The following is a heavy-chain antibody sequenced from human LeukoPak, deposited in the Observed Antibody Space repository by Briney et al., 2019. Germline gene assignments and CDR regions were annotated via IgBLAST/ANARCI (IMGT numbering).Heavy chain of an antibody. J-gene: IGHJ5*02. D-gene: IGHD2-2*01. V-gene: IGHV4-30-4*08. CDR1: GGSISSGDYY. CDR2: IYYSGST. Sequence: SRTLSLTCTVSGGSISSGDYYWSWIRQPPGKGLEWIGYIYYSGSTYYNPSLKSRVTISVDTSKNQFSLKLSSVTAADTAVYYCARERYCSSTSCYYRANWFDPWGQGTLVTVSS. CDR3: ARERYCSSTSCYYRANWFDP.